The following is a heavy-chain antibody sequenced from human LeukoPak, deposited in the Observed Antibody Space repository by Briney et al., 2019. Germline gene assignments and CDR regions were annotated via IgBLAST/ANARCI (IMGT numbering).Heavy chain of an antibody. J-gene: IGHJ3*02. CDR3: ARPQETGGDAFDI. Sequence: GESLRISCKGSGYSFTSYWIGWVRQMPGKGLEWMGIIYPGDSDTRYSPSFQGQVTISADKSISTAYLQWSSLKASDTAMCYCARPQETGGDAFDIWGQGTMVTVSS. CDR1: GYSFTSYW. V-gene: IGHV5-51*01. D-gene: IGHD7-27*01. CDR2: IYPGDSDT.